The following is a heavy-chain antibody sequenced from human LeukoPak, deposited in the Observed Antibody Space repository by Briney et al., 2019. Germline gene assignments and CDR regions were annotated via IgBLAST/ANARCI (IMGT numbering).Heavy chain of an antibody. Sequence: LGESLKISCKGSGYRLNNYWIGWVRQMPGKGLEWMGIIYPGDSDTRYSPSFEGQVTISADKSISTAYLQWSSLRTSDTAIYYCARRTSGLRYDTWDQGTLVTVSS. V-gene: IGHV5-51*01. CDR1: GYRLNNYW. CDR2: IYPGDSDT. D-gene: IGHD1-7*01. CDR3: ARRTSGLRYDT. J-gene: IGHJ5*02.